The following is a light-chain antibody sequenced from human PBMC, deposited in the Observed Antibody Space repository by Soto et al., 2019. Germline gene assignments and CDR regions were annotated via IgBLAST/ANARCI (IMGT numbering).Light chain of an antibody. CDR2: DAS. J-gene: IGKJ1*01. Sequence: DIQMTQSPSTLSASVGDRVTITCRASQSISSWLAWYKQKPGKAPKLLIYDASILESGVPSRFSGSGSGTEFTLTISSLQPDDFATYYCQQYNSYSRTFGQGTKVEIK. V-gene: IGKV1-5*01. CDR1: QSISSW. CDR3: QQYNSYSRT.